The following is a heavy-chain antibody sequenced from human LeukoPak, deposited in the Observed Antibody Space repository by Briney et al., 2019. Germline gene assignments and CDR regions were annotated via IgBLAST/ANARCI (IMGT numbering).Heavy chain of an antibody. D-gene: IGHD5-18*01. V-gene: IGHV4-39*07. Sequence: TSETLSLTCTVSGGSISSSSYYWGWIRQPPGKGLEWIGSIYYSGSTYYNPSLRSRVTISVDTSKNQFSLKLSSVTAADTAVYHCARVARTAMGYYYYYMDVWGKGTTVTVSS. CDR2: IYYSGST. J-gene: IGHJ6*03. CDR1: GGSISSSSYY. CDR3: ARVARTAMGYYYYYMDV.